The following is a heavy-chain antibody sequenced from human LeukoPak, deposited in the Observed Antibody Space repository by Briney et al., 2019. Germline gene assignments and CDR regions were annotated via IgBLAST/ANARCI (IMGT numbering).Heavy chain of an antibody. CDR1: GFTVSSNY. V-gene: IGHV3-53*01. D-gene: IGHD3-10*01. Sequence: PGGTLRLSSAASGFTVSSNYMSWVRQAPGKGLEWVSIIYSDGNTYYADSVKGRFTVSRDNSKNTLYLQMNRLRAEDTAVYYCVRRGVGYGSPFDYWGQGTLVTVPS. J-gene: IGHJ4*02. CDR3: VRRGVGYGSPFDY. CDR2: IYSDGNT.